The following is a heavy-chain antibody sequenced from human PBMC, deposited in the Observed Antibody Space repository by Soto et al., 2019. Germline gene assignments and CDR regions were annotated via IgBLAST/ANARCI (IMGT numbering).Heavy chain of an antibody. D-gene: IGHD3-10*01. J-gene: IGHJ4*02. V-gene: IGHV3-30-3*01. CDR1: GFTFSSYA. Sequence: GGSLRLSCAASGFTFSSYAMHWVRQAPGKGLEWVAVISYDGSNKYYADSVKGRFTISRDNSKNTLYRQMNSLRAEDTAVYYCARGGYYGSGSYPYFDYWGQGTLVTVSS. CDR3: ARGGYYGSGSYPYFDY. CDR2: ISYDGSNK.